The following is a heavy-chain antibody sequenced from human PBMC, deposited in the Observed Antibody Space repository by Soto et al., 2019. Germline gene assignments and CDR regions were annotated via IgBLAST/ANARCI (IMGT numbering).Heavy chain of an antibody. D-gene: IGHD3-3*01. V-gene: IGHV1-18*04. CDR3: AIEDTIFSVNWLDL. CDR2: ISAYNGNT. J-gene: IGHJ5*02. CDR1: GYTFTSYS. Sequence: ASVKVYCTASGYTFTSYSISWVRQAPGQGLEWMGWISAYNGNTNYAQKLQGRVTMTTDTSTSTAYMELRSLRSDDTAVYYFAIEDTIFSVNWLDLSGQGNPVSV.